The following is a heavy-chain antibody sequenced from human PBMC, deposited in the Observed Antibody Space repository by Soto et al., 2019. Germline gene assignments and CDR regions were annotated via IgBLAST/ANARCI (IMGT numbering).Heavy chain of an antibody. D-gene: IGHD2-21*01. CDR3: AKSLRFWCAWFDP. J-gene: IGHJ5*02. CDR1: CGSISSSSYY. V-gene: IGHV4-39*01. CDR2: IYYSGST. Sequence: PSETLSLTCTGSCGSISSSSYYWGWIRQPPGKGLEWIGSIYYSGSTYYNPSLKSRVTISVDTSKNQFTLKLSSVTAADTAVDYCAKSLRFWCAWFDPWGQGTLLTVSS.